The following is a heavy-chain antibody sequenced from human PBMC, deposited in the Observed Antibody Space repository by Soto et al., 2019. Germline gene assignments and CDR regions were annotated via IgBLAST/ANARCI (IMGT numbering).Heavy chain of an antibody. V-gene: IGHV1-46*01. CDR2: INPSPGST. D-gene: IGHD3-9*01. CDR1: GYTFGSHY. J-gene: IGHJ6*02. CDR3: ARSDGPVVSCFDRYFYTMDV. Sequence: QVQLVQSGAEVRKPGASLRVACTASGYTFGSHYVHWVRQAPGHPLEWMGIINPSPGSTSYAQKFQGGITMTRGPSTSTVYMEMSSQGSEDTATYYCARSDGPVVSCFDRYFYTMDVWGQGTTVTLSS.